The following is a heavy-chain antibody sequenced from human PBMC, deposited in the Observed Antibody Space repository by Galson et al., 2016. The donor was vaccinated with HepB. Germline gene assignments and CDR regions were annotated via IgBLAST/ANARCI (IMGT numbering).Heavy chain of an antibody. D-gene: IGHD3-16*02. J-gene: IGHJ3*01. Sequence: SLRLSCAASGFTFNTYNMNWVRQTPGKGLELVSSITSSSSYIYYTDSVKGRFTISRDNAKNSLYLQMNSLRAEDTAIYYCAKDRGDYIWGTYCYTLDAFDVWGQGTMVAVSS. V-gene: IGHV3-21*01. CDR1: GFTFNTYN. CDR3: AKDRGDYIWGTYCYTLDAFDV. CDR2: ITSSSSYI.